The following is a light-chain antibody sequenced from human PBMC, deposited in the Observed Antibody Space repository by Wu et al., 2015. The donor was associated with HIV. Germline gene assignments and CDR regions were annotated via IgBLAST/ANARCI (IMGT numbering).Light chain of an antibody. CDR3: QLYGHSLL. V-gene: IGKV3-20*01. CDR2: GAA. J-gene: IGKJ4*01. CDR1: LSVNSNY. Sequence: EIVMTQSPATLSVSPGERATLSCRASLSVNSNYLAWYQQKPGQAPRLLIFGAANRATGIPDRFSGSGSGADFTLTISRLEPEDFAVYFCQLYGHSLLFGGGSKLEIK.